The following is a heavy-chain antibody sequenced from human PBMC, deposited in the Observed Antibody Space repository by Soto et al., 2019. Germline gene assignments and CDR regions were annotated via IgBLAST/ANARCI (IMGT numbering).Heavy chain of an antibody. Sequence: GGFLRLCCAASGFTFDTYWMNWVRQAPGKGPEWLSGITSDGTISSYADSVKGRCTISRDNARNTRPVQVSSLRADATAVCSGARLSGDHPALYSYRIASWGQGTTVTVAS. CDR3: ARLSGDHPALYSYRIAS. V-gene: IGHV3-74*01. CDR2: ITSDGTIS. D-gene: IGHD2-15*01. J-gene: IGHJ6*02. CDR1: GFTFDTYW.